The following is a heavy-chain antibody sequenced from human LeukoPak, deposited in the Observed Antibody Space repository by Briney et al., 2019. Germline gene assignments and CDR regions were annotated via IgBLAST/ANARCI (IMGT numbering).Heavy chain of an antibody. CDR2: VSNIETT. V-gene: IGHV4-59*02. CDR1: GSTVTTNY. CDR3: ARPPHYYDTSGYSV. D-gene: IGHD3-22*01. Sequence: GSLRLSCAASGSTVTTNYMTWVRQAPGKGLEWIGYVSNIETTSYNPSLKSRVTISVDTSKNQFSLRLNSVTAADTAVYYCARPPHYYDTSGYSVWGQGTLVTVSS. J-gene: IGHJ4*02.